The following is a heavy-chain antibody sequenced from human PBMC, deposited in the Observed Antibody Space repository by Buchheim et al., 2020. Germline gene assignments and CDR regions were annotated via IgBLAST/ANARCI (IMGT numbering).Heavy chain of an antibody. J-gene: IGHJ6*02. CDR1: GFTFSSYW. CDR3: ARDSSGPYYYYYGMDV. D-gene: IGHD6-19*01. V-gene: IGHV3-7*01. CDR2: IKQDGSEK. Sequence: EVQLVESGGGLVQPGGSLRLSCAASGFTFSSYWMSWVRQAPGKGLEWVANIKQDGSEKYYVDSVKGRFTISRDNAKNSLYLQMNSLRAEDTAVYYCARDSSGPYYYYYGMDVWGQGTT.